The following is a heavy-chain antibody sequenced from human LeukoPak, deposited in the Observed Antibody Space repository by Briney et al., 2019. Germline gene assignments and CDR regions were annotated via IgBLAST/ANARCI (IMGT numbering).Heavy chain of an antibody. CDR2: INWNGGST. CDR3: ARSGGGGICCTHMWD. J-gene: IGHJ4*02. V-gene: IGHV3-20*04. Sequence: GGSLRLSCAPSGFLFDNHGVSWVRHAPGKGRVCVSGINWNGGSTVHADSVNGRFTISRDNAKNSLYLQMDCLRAEDRAFYYCARSGGGGICCTHMWDWGQGALVTVPS. D-gene: IGHD2-15*01. CDR1: GFLFDNHG.